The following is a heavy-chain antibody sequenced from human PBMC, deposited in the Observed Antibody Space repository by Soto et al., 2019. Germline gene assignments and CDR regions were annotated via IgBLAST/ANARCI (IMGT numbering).Heavy chain of an antibody. Sequence: PGGSLRLSCAASGFTFNTYAMNWVRQAPGKGLEWVASISGSGHNTYYADSVKGRFTISRDNSKNTLSLQMSSLRAEDTAVYHCVKAAHIYFFDYWGQGTLVTVSS. V-gene: IGHV3-23*01. D-gene: IGHD3-9*01. CDR1: GFTFNTYA. CDR3: VKAAHIYFFDY. J-gene: IGHJ4*02. CDR2: ISGSGHNT.